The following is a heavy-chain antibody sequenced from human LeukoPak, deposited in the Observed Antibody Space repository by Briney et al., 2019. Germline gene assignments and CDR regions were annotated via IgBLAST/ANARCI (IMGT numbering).Heavy chain of an antibody. D-gene: IGHD6-13*01. V-gene: IGHV3-53*01. Sequence: PGGSLRLSCAASGFTFNNNYMSWVRQAPGKGLEWVSVNSGGRTYYADSVKGRFTISRDNSKNTLYLQMNSLRAEDTAVYYCARDDIAAGGTTDLWGQGTLVTVSS. J-gene: IGHJ5*02. CDR3: ARDDIAAGGTTDL. CDR2: NSGGRT. CDR1: GFTFNNNY.